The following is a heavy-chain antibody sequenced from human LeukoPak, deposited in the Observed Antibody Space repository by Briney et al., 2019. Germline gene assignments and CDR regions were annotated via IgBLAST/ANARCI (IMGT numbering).Heavy chain of an antibody. D-gene: IGHD2-2*02. J-gene: IGHJ4*02. CDR3: ASGYCSSTSCYTGTFDY. CDR2: IIPIFGTA. CDR1: GGTFISYA. V-gene: IGHV1-69*13. Sequence: SVKVSCKASGGTFISYAISWVRQAPGQGLEWMGGIIPIFGTANYAQKFQGRVTITAEESTRTAYMELSSLRSEDTAVYYCASGYCSSTSCYTGTFDYWGQGTLVTVSS.